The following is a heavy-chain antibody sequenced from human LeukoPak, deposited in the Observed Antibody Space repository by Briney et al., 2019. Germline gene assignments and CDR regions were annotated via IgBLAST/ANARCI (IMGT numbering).Heavy chain of an antibody. J-gene: IGHJ4*02. CDR2: ISSSSSYI. V-gene: IGHV3-21*01. CDR3: AREDSGSYFVGFDY. Sequence: PGGSLRLSCAASGFTFSSYEMNWVRQAPGKGLEWVSSISSSSSYIYYADSVKGRFTISRDNAKNSLYLQMNSLRAEDTAVYYCAREDSGSYFVGFDYWGQGTLVTVSS. CDR1: GFTFSSYE. D-gene: IGHD1-26*01.